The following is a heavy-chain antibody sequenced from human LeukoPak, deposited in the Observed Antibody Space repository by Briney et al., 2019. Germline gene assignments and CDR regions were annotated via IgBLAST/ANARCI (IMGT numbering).Heavy chain of an antibody. D-gene: IGHD2-2*02. CDR1: GYTFTSHD. Sequence: GASVKISCKASGYTFTSHDMHWVRQAPGQRLEWMGCINTDNGNTKYSQELQGRVTITRDTSASTAYMELSSLRSEDFAMYYCTLYNHWGQGTLVTVSS. CDR2: INTDNGNT. CDR3: TLYNH. J-gene: IGHJ5*02. V-gene: IGHV1-3*03.